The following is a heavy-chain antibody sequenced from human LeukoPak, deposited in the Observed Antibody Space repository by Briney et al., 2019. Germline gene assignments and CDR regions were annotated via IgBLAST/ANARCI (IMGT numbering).Heavy chain of an antibody. CDR2: IYPGDSDT. Sequence: GESLKISCKGSGYSFTSYWIGWVRQMPGKGLEWMGIIYPGDSDTRYSPSFQAQVTISADKSISTAYLQWSSLKASDTAMYYCARDGNYYDSSGYYLHYWGQGTLVTVSS. CDR1: GYSFTSYW. CDR3: ARDGNYYDSSGYYLHY. V-gene: IGHV5-51*01. J-gene: IGHJ4*02. D-gene: IGHD3-22*01.